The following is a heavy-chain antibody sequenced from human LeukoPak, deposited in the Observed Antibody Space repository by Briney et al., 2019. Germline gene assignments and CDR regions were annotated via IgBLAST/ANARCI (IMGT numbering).Heavy chain of an antibody. J-gene: IGHJ6*03. V-gene: IGHV3-11*04. Sequence: PGGSLRLSCAASGFTFSDYYVSWIRQAPGKGLEWVSYISSRGTSKYYADSVKGRFTISRDNAKNSLYLQMNSLRAEDTAVYYCASLTRAGTYYYYYYMDVWGKGTTVTVSS. CDR2: ISSRGTSK. CDR3: ASLTRAGTYYYYYYMDV. D-gene: IGHD3-16*01. CDR1: GFTFSDYY.